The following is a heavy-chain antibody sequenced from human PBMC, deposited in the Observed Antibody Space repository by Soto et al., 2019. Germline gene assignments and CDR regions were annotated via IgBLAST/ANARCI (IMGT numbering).Heavy chain of an antibody. CDR2: IYYSGST. V-gene: IGHV4-59*12. D-gene: IGHD2-8*02. CDR3: ARDKITGLFDY. Sequence: SETLSLTCTVAGGSISSYYWSWIRQPPGKGLEWIGYIYYSGSTNYNPSLKSRVTISVDTSKNQFSLKLTSVTAADTAVYYCARDKITGLFDYWGQGTLVTVSS. CDR1: GGSISSYY. J-gene: IGHJ4*02.